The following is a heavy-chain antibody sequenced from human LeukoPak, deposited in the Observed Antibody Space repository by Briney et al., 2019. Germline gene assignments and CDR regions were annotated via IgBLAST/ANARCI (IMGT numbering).Heavy chain of an antibody. V-gene: IGHV4-38-2*02. CDR3: AREVGGFYAFDI. D-gene: IGHD4-23*01. CDR2: IYPRRTT. CDR1: GYSISSGYY. J-gene: IGHJ3*02. Sequence: SETLSLTCTVSGYSISSGYYWGWIRQPPGRGLEWIGSIYPRRTTYYNPSLKSRVSISADTSKNQFSLKLNSLTVADTAVYYCAREVGGFYAFDIWGQGTMVTVSS.